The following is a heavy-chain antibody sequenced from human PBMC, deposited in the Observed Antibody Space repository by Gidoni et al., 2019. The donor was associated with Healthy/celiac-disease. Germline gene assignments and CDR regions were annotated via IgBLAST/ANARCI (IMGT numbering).Heavy chain of an antibody. J-gene: IGHJ4*02. Sequence: QVQLVQSGPEGKKPGAAVKVSCKASGCTFPSSGISWVRPAPGQGLEWMGWIGAYNGNTNYAQKLQGRVTMTTDTSTSTAYMELRSLRSDDTAVYYCARGVLYDFWSGYPIDYWGQGTLVTVSS. CDR3: ARGVLYDFWSGYPIDY. D-gene: IGHD3-3*01. CDR1: GCTFPSSG. V-gene: IGHV1-18*04. CDR2: IGAYNGNT.